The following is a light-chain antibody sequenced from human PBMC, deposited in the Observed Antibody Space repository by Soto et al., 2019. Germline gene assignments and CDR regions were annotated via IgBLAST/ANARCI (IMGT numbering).Light chain of an antibody. V-gene: IGKV3-15*01. CDR3: QQYNNWPPEVT. J-gene: IGKJ4*01. CDR2: GAS. Sequence: EVVMTQSPPTLSVSPGESATLSCWASQNVGTNLAWCQQNPGQAPSLLIYGASTRATIIPARFSGSGSGTEFTLTISSLQSEDFAVYYCQQYNNWPPEVTFGGGTKVEIK. CDR1: QNVGTN.